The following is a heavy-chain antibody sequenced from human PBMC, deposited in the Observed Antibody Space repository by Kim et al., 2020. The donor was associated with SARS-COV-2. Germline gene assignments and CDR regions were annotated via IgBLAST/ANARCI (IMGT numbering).Heavy chain of an antibody. CDR2: NSNT. V-gene: IGHV1-18*01. CDR3: GRSFPPDY. J-gene: IGHJ4*02. Sequence: NSNTKYAPKFQGRVTMTTDTSTNTAYMELRSLTSDDTAMYFCGRSFPPDYWGQGFLVTVSS.